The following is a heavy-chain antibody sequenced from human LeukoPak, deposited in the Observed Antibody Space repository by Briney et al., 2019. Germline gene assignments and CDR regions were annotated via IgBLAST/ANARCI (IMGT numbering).Heavy chain of an antibody. CDR1: GGSLSGYY. V-gene: IGHV4-34*01. J-gene: IGHJ4*02. Sequence: SETLSLTCAVYGGSLSGYYWSWIRQPPGKGLEWIGEINHSGSTNYNPSLKSRVTISVDTSKNQFSLKLSSVTAVDTAVYYCARGLLNRTFDYWGQGTLVTVSS. D-gene: IGHD2-15*01. CDR3: ARGLLNRTFDY. CDR2: INHSGST.